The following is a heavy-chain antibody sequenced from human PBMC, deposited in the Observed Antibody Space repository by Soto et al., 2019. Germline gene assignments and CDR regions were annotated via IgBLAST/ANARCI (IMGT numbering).Heavy chain of an antibody. J-gene: IGHJ4*02. V-gene: IGHV4-39*01. CDR1: GGSISSSSYY. D-gene: IGHD6-19*01. CDR2: IYYSGST. Sequence: PSETLSLTCTVSGGSISSSSYYWGWIRQPPGKGLEWIGSIYYSGSTYYNPSLKSRVTISVDTSKNQFSLKLSSVTAADTAVYYCRLSSGQKDYWGQGTLVTVSS. CDR3: RLSSGQKDY.